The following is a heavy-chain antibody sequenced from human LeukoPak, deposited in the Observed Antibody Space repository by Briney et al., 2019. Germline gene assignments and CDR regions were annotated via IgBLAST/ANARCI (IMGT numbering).Heavy chain of an antibody. CDR2: IRYDGSDK. D-gene: IGHD4-11*01. CDR1: GMIFSSYW. CDR3: AKDRSDSPEY. Sequence: PGGSLRLSCADSGMIFSSYWMTWVRQAPGKGLEWVAFIRYDGSDKYYADSVKGRFAISRDNSKNTLYLQMNSLRAEDTAVYYCAKDRSDSPEYWGQGTLVTVSS. V-gene: IGHV3-30*02. J-gene: IGHJ4*02.